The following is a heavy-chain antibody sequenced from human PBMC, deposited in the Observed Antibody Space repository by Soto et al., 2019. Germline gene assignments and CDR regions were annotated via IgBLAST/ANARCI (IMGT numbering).Heavy chain of an antibody. CDR3: ARDRDYYFDY. CDR2: ISYDGSNK. J-gene: IGHJ4*02. Sequence: QVQLVESGGGVVQPGRSLRLSCAASGFTFSSYAMHWVRQAPGKGLEWVAVISYDGSNKYYADSVKGRFTISRDNSKNTLYLQMNNLRAEDTAVYYCARDRDYYFDYWGQGTLVTVSS. CDR1: GFTFSSYA. V-gene: IGHV3-30-3*01. D-gene: IGHD3-10*01.